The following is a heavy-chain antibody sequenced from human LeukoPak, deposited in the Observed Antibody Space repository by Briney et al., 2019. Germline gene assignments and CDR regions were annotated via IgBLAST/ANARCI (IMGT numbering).Heavy chain of an antibody. CDR3: AREVVRGVYNWFDP. V-gene: IGHV4-31*03. D-gene: IGHD3-10*01. CDR1: GGSISSGGYY. CDR2: IYYSGST. J-gene: IGHJ5*02. Sequence: SETLSLTCTVSGGSISSGGYYWSWIRQHPGKGLEWIGYIYYSGSTHYNPSLKSRVTISVDTSKNQFSLKLSSVTAADTAVYYCAREVVRGVYNWFDPWGQGTLVTVSS.